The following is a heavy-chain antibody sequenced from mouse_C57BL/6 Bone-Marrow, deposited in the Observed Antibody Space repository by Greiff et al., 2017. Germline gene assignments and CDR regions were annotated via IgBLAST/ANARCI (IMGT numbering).Heavy chain of an antibody. CDR2: ISNGGGST. Sequence: EVKLVESGGGLVQPGGSLKLSCAASGFTFSDYYMYWVRQTPEKKLVWVAYISNGGGSTYYPATVKGRFTISRDTAKNTLSQQMSRIKYENTAMYYCARRSYYDSPYAMDYWGQGTSVTVSS. CDR1: GFTFSDYY. J-gene: IGHJ4*01. V-gene: IGHV5-12*01. D-gene: IGHD1-1*01. CDR3: ARRSYYDSPYAMDY.